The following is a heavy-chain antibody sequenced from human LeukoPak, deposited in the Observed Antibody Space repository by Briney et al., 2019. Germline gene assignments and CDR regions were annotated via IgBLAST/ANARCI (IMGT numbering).Heavy chain of an antibody. CDR2: IYYSGST. Sequence: SETLPLTCTVSGGSISSYYWSWIRQPPGKGLEWIGYIYYSGSTNYNPSLKSRVTISVDTSKNQFSLKLSSVTAADTAVYYCASMGYYYYYMDVWGKGTTVTVSS. CDR1: GGSISSYY. J-gene: IGHJ6*03. CDR3: ASMGYYYYYMDV. D-gene: IGHD3-10*01. V-gene: IGHV4-59*01.